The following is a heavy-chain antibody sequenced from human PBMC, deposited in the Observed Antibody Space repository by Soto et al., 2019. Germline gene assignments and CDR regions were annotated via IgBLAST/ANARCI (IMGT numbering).Heavy chain of an antibody. CDR2: ISSSSSYI. Sequence: GGSLRLSCAASGFTFSSYSMNWVRQAPGKGLEWVSSISSSSSYIYYADSVKGRFTISRDNAKNSLYLQMNSLRAEDTAVYYCARGIVVRGVIGHFDYWGQGTLVTVSS. J-gene: IGHJ4*02. D-gene: IGHD3-10*01. V-gene: IGHV3-21*01. CDR1: GFTFSSYS. CDR3: ARGIVVRGVIGHFDY.